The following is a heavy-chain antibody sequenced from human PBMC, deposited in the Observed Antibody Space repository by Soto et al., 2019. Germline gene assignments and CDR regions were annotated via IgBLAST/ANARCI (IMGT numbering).Heavy chain of an antibody. CDR1: GGSFSGYY. J-gene: IGHJ6*02. CDR2: INHSGST. D-gene: IGHD2-15*01. CDR3: ARGGGVVVPRLADSYYYGMDV. Sequence: SETLSLTCAVYGGSFSGYYWSWIRQPPGKGLEWIGEINHSGSTNYNPSLKSRVTISVDTSKNQFSLKLSSVTAADTAVYYCARGGGVVVPRLADSYYYGMDVWGQGTTVTVSS. V-gene: IGHV4-34*01.